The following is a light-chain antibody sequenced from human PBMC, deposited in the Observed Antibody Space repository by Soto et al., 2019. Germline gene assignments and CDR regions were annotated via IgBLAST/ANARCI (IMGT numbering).Light chain of an antibody. J-gene: IGKJ1*01. CDR2: KAS. CDR1: QSISSW. Sequence: DIQMTQSPSTLSASVGDRVTITCRASQSISSWLAWYQQKPRKAPKLLIYKASSLESGAPSRFSGSRSGTEFTLTISSLQPDDFATYYYQQYNSYSWTFGQGTKVEIK. CDR3: QQYNSYSWT. V-gene: IGKV1-5*03.